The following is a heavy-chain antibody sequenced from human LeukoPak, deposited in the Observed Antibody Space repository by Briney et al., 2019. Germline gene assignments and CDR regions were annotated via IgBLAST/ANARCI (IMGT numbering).Heavy chain of an antibody. CDR1: GFTFSSYG. D-gene: IGHD3-9*01. Sequence: RRSLRLSCAASGFTFSSYGMHWVRQAPGKGLEWVAVISYDGSNKYYADSVKGRCTISRDNSKNTLYLQMNSLRAEDTAVYYCAKESYYDILQLYYYYHGMDVWGQGTTVTVSS. CDR2: ISYDGSNK. V-gene: IGHV3-30*18. CDR3: AKESYYDILQLYYYYHGMDV. J-gene: IGHJ6*02.